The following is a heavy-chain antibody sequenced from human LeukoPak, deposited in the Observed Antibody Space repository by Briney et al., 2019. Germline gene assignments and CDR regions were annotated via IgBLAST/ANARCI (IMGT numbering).Heavy chain of an antibody. CDR2: INHSGST. Sequence: SETLSLTCAVYGGSFSGYYWSWIRQPPGKGLEWIGEINHSGSTNYNPSLKSRVTIPVDTSKNQFSLKLSSVTAADTAVYYCARGGPYYDFWSGYSPQPNWFDPWGQGTLVTVSS. CDR1: GGSFSGYY. CDR3: ARGGPYYDFWSGYSPQPNWFDP. J-gene: IGHJ5*02. V-gene: IGHV4-34*01. D-gene: IGHD3-3*01.